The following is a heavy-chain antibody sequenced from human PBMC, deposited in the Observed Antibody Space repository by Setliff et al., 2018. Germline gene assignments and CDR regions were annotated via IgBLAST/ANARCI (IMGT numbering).Heavy chain of an antibody. D-gene: IGHD2-15*01. CDR2: ISTRNDT. CDR1: GYIFTRYR. CDR3: ARDSPEMVAPPAAHCFDP. V-gene: IGHV1-18*01. Sequence: ASVKVSCKASGYIFTRYRITWVRQSPGQGLEWMGWISTRNDTGYAQKFKGRVTLTTDTSTNTAYMELRSLRSDDTAVYYCARDSPEMVAPPAAHCFDPWGQGTLVTVSS. J-gene: IGHJ5*02.